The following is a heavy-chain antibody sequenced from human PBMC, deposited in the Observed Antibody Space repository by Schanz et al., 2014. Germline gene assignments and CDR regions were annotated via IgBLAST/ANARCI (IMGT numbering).Heavy chain of an antibody. CDR1: GFTVNTNY. Sequence: EVQLVESGGGLIQPGGSLRLSCAVSGFTVNTNYMSWVRQAPGKGLEWISSMYINSGSTQYADSVKGRFIISRDSSKNTRFIQMNSLSAEDTTVYICARDGGRDGYNLAFDVWGQGTLVTVSS. V-gene: IGHV3-53*01. D-gene: IGHD5-12*01. J-gene: IGHJ3*01. CDR3: ARDGGRDGYNLAFDV. CDR2: MYINSGST.